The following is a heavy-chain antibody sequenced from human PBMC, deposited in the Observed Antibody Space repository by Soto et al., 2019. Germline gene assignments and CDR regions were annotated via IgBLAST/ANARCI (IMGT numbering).Heavy chain of an antibody. CDR1: GGTFSSYA. J-gene: IGHJ6*02. D-gene: IGHD4-17*01. V-gene: IGHV1-69*13. CDR2: IIPIFGTA. Sequence: SVKVSCKASGGTFSSYAISWVRQAPGQGLEWMGGIIPIFGTANYAQKFQGRVTITADESTSTAYMELSSLRSEDTAVYYCARHFQDYGGNSGYYYGMDVWGQGTTVTVSS. CDR3: ARHFQDYGGNSGYYYGMDV.